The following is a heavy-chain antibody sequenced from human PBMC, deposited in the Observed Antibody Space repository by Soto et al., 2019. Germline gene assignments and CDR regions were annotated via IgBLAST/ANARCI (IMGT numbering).Heavy chain of an antibody. D-gene: IGHD2-2*01. CDR2: ISSSSSYI. Sequence: XESLSLSCAASCFTVSSYSMNWVRQAPGKGLEWVSSISSSSSYIYYADSVKGRFTISRDNAKNSLYLQMNSLRAEDTAVYYCPRDQVCRSTSCPGGMGVWGQGTTVTVSS. V-gene: IGHV3-21*01. CDR3: PRDQVCRSTSCPGGMGV. J-gene: IGHJ6*02. CDR1: CFTVSSYS.